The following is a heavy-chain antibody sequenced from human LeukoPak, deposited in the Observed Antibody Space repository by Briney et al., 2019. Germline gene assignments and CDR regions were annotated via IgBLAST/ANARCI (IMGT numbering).Heavy chain of an antibody. J-gene: IGHJ3*02. D-gene: IGHD3-10*01. Sequence: ASVKVSCKASGYTFASYGISWVRQAPGQGLEWMGWISAYNGNTNYAQKLQGRVTMTTDTSTSTAYMELRSLRSDDTAVYYCASQPRRDDAFDIWGQGTMVTVSS. V-gene: IGHV1-18*01. CDR2: ISAYNGNT. CDR3: ASQPRRDDAFDI. CDR1: GYTFASYG.